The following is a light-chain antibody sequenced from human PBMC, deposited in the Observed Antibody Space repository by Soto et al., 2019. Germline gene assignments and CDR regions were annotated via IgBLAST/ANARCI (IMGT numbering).Light chain of an antibody. Sequence: EIVLTQSPGPLSLSPGERATLSCRASQSVSSSYLAWYQQKPGQAPRLLIYGASSRATAIPDRFSGSGSGTDFTLTISRLEPEDLAVYYCQQYGSSLFTFGPGTKVDIK. J-gene: IGKJ3*01. CDR3: QQYGSSLFT. V-gene: IGKV3-20*01. CDR1: QSVSSSY. CDR2: GAS.